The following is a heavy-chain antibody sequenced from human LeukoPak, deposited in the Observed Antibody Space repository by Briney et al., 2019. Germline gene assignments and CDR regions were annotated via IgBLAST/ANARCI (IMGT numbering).Heavy chain of an antibody. D-gene: IGHD4-11*01. CDR3: ARDGLQAPRVGYYGMDV. Sequence: SETLSLTCTVSGGSISSYYWSWIRQPAGKGLEWIGRIYTSGSTNYNPSLKSRVTMSVDTSKNQFSLKLSSVTAADTAVYYCARDGLQAPRVGYYGMDVWGQGTSVAVSS. J-gene: IGHJ6*02. CDR2: IYTSGST. V-gene: IGHV4-4*07. CDR1: GGSISSYY.